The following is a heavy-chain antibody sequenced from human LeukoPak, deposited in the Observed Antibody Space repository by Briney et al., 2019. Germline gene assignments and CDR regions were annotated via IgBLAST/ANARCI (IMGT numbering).Heavy chain of an antibody. CDR2: ISYDGSNK. Sequence: GSLRLSCAASGFTFSSYGMHWVRQAPGKGLEWVAVISYDGSNKYYADSVKGRFTISRDNSKNTLYLQMNSLRAEDTAVYYCAKESYCGGDCYSGVFDYWGQGTLVTVSS. V-gene: IGHV3-30*18. CDR3: AKESYCGGDCYSGVFDY. CDR1: GFTFSSYG. J-gene: IGHJ4*02. D-gene: IGHD2-21*02.